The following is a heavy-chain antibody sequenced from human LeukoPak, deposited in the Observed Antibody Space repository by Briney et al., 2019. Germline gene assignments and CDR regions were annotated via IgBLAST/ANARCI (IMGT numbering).Heavy chain of an antibody. J-gene: IGHJ4*02. V-gene: IGHV3-30*02. D-gene: IGHD3-22*01. CDR1: GFTFSMSA. CDR2: EEKDGRTE. CDR3: AKDGGYYDSSGVYYGFDY. Sequence: GGSLRLSCLGSGFTFSMSAMHWVRQAPGKGLEWVASEEKDGRTEYNADSVKGRFTISRDNAKNSLYLQMNSLRAEDTAVYYCAKDGGYYDSSGVYYGFDYWGQGTLVTVSS.